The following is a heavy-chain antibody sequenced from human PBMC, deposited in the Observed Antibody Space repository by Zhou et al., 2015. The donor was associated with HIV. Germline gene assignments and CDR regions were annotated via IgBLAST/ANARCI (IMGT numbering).Heavy chain of an antibody. CDR3: VKETLEGNRWGPRRERGNWFFDL. D-gene: IGHD3-16*01. V-gene: IGHV1-69*08. J-gene: IGHJ2*01. CDR2: IIPILGIT. CDR1: GGTFSSYS. Sequence: QVQLEQSGAEVKKPGSSLKVSCKPSGGTFSSYSISWVRQAPGEGLEWMGRIIPILGITDYAQKFQHRFIITADTSTTTVSMELRSLRSDDTAVYYCVKETLEGNRWGPRRERGNWFFDLWGRGTLVTVSS.